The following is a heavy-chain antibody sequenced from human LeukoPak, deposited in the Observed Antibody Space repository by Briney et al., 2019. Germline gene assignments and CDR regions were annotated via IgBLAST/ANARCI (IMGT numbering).Heavy chain of an antibody. V-gene: IGHV3-15*01. CDR2: IKSKTDGGTT. CDR1: GFTFSNAW. Sequence: GGSLRLSCAASGFTFSNAWMSWVRQAPGKGLEWVGRIKSKTDGGTTDYAAPVKGRFTISRDDSKNTLYLQMNGLKTEDTAVYYCTTVATITEASEFDYWGQGTLATVSS. J-gene: IGHJ4*02. CDR3: TTVATITEASEFDY. D-gene: IGHD5-12*01.